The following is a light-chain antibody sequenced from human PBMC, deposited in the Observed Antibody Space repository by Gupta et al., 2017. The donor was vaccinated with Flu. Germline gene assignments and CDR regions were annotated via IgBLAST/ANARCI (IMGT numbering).Light chain of an antibody. Sequence: SPVQTASITCYGDQMEDKYSCWYQQKARQPPRRVIYKDTKRTSGLPARFSGCNSGNTATLTIRGTQDTDEDDYSCQARDSSTSGFGGGTKLTVL. CDR1: QMEDKY. CDR3: QARDSSTSG. V-gene: IGLV3-1*01. J-gene: IGLJ2*01. CDR2: KDT.